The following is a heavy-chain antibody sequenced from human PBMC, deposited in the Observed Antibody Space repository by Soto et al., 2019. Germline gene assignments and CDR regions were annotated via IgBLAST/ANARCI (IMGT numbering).Heavy chain of an antibody. D-gene: IGHD2-2*01. CDR1: GGSVSSGSYY. Sequence: SETLSLTCTVSGGSVSSGSYYWIWIRQPPGKGLEWIGYIYYSGSTNYNPSLKSRVTISVDTSENQMSLKLSSVTAADTAVYFCARVPALYYFYYMDVWGKGTTVTVS. CDR2: IYYSGST. CDR3: ARVPALYYFYYMDV. J-gene: IGHJ6*03. V-gene: IGHV4-61*01.